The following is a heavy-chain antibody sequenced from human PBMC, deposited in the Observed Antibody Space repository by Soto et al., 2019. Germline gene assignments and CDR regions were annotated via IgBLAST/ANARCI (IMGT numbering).Heavy chain of an antibody. CDR2: IYYSGST. J-gene: IGHJ5*02. D-gene: IGHD2-15*01. V-gene: IGHV4-39*01. Sequence: SETLSLTCTVSGGSISSSSYYWGWIRQPPGKGLEWIGSIYYSGSTYYNPSLKSRVTISVDTSKNQFSLKLSSVTAADTAVYYCARHPGKYCSGGSCPFDPWGQGTLVTVSS. CDR1: GGSISSSSYY. CDR3: ARHPGKYCSGGSCPFDP.